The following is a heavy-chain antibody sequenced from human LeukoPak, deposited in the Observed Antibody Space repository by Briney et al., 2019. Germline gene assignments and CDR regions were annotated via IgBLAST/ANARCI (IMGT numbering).Heavy chain of an antibody. CDR2: ISWNSGSI. D-gene: IGHD4-11*01. CDR1: GFTLDDHA. V-gene: IGHV3-9*01. Sequence: GGSLRLSCAASGFTLDDHAMHWVRQAPGKGLVGVSGISWNSGSIGYADSVKGRFTISRDNAKNSLYLQMNSLRAEDTALYYCAKDGAAYSNFDYWGQGTLVTVSS. J-gene: IGHJ4*02. CDR3: AKDGAAYSNFDY.